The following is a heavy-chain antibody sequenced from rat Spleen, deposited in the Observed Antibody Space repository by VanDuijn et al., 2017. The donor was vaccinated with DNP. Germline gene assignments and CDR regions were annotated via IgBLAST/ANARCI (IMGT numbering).Heavy chain of an antibody. Sequence: EVQLVESGGDLVQPGRSMKLSCAASGFTFTNFPMAWVRQAPTKGLEWVASISTSGGSTYYRDSVKGRFTISRDNAKSTLYLQMDSLRSEDTATYYCTTDVTTPYAMDAWGHGTSVTVSS. CDR2: ISTSGGST. D-gene: IGHD1-10*01. V-gene: IGHV5-46*01. CDR1: GFTFTNFP. CDR3: TTDVTTPYAMDA. J-gene: IGHJ4*01.